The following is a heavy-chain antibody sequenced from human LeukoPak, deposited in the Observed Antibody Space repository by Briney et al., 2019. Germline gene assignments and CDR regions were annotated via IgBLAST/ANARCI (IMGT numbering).Heavy chain of an antibody. D-gene: IGHD3-22*01. CDR3: ARVTGPRSGYNP. J-gene: IGHJ5*02. CDR2: ISGSGGST. CDR1: GFTFSSYA. Sequence: GGSLRLSCAASGFTFSSYAMSWVRQAPGKGLEWVSAISGSGGSTYYADSVKGRFTISRDNSKNTLYLQMNSLRAEDTAVYYCARVTGPRSGYNPWGQGTLVTVSS. V-gene: IGHV3-23*01.